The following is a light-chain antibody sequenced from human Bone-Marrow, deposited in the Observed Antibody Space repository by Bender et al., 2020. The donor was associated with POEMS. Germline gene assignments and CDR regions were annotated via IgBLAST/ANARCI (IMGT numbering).Light chain of an antibody. V-gene: IGLV2-11*01. CDR3: SSYTSSSTLV. CDR1: SSDVGAYKY. J-gene: IGLJ3*02. Sequence: QSALTQPRSVSGSPGQSVTISCTGTSSDVGAYKYVSWYQRHPGKAPKLIIYEVSKRPSGVPNRFSGSKSGNTASLTISGLQAEDEADYYCSSYTSSSTLVFGGGTKLTVL. CDR2: EVS.